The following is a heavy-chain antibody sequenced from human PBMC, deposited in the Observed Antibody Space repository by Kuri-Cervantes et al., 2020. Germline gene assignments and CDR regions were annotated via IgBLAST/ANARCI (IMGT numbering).Heavy chain of an antibody. CDR1: GGSISSGGYY. J-gene: IGHJ4*02. CDR2: IYYSGST. CDR3: ARGSRSRGYFDY. D-gene: IGHD3-10*01. Sequence: SETLSLTCTVSGGSISSGGYYWSWIRQHPGKGLEWIGYIYYSGSTYYNPSLKSRVTISVDTSKNQFSLKLSSVTAADTAVYYCARGSRSRGYFDYWGQGTLVTVSS. V-gene: IGHV4-31*03.